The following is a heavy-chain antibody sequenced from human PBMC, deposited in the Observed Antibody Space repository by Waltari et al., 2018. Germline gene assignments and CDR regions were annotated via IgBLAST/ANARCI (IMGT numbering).Heavy chain of an antibody. V-gene: IGHV3-9*03. CDR2: ISWNSGSI. Sequence: EVQLLESGGGLVQPGSSLRLACAASGFTFDDYAMHWVRQAPGKGWEWVSGISWNSGSIGYADSVKGRFTISRDNGKNSLYLQMNSLRAEDMALYYCAKGADYYFDYWGQGTLVTVSS. CDR1: GFTFDDYA. J-gene: IGHJ4*02. CDR3: AKGADYYFDY.